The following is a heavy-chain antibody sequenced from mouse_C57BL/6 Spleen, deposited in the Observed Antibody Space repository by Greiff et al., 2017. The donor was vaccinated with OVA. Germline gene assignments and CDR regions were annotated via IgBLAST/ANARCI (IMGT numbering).Heavy chain of an antibody. D-gene: IGHD3-2*02. J-gene: IGHJ3*01. Sequence: QVQLKQPGAELVRPGSSVKLSCKASGYTFTSYWMHWVKQRPIQGLEWIGNIDPSDSETHYNQKFKDKATLTVDKSSSTAYMQLSSLTSEDSAVYYCARHDSSGYDWFAYWGQGTLVTVSA. CDR3: ARHDSSGYDWFAY. CDR2: IDPSDSET. V-gene: IGHV1-52*01. CDR1: GYTFTSYW.